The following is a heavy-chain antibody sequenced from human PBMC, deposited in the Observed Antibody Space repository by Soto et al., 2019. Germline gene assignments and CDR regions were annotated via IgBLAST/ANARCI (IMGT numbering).Heavy chain of an antibody. V-gene: IGHV3-33*01. CDR1: GFTFSSYG. CDR3: ARGTVTTSDY. CDR2: IWYDGSNK. J-gene: IGHJ4*02. D-gene: IGHD4-17*01. Sequence: QVQLVESGGGVVQPGRSLSLSCAASGFTFSSYGMHWVRQAPGKGLEWVAVIWYDGSNKYDADSVKGRFTISRDNSKNTLYLQMNSLRAEDTAVYYCARGTVTTSDYWGQGTLVTVSS.